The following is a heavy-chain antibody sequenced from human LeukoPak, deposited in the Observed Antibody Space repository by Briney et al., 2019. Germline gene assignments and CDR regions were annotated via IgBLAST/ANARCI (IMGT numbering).Heavy chain of an antibody. CDR2: INHSGST. Sequence: PSETLSLTCAVYGGSFSGYYWNWIRQPPGKGLEWIGEINHSGSTNYNPSLKSRVTISVDTSKNQFSLKLSSVTAADTAVYYCAGFGYCSSTSCSPFDYWGQGTLVTVSS. V-gene: IGHV4-34*01. CDR3: AGFGYCSSTSCSPFDY. J-gene: IGHJ4*02. CDR1: GGSFSGYY. D-gene: IGHD2-2*03.